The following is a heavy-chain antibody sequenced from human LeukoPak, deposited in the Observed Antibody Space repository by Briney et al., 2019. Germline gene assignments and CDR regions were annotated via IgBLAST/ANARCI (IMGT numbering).Heavy chain of an antibody. V-gene: IGHV4-39*01. CDR3: ASLITIFGVELQWFDP. CDR2: IYYSGST. CDR1: GGSISSSSYC. D-gene: IGHD3-3*01. Sequence: SETLSLTCTVSGGSISSSSYCWGWIRQPPGKGLEWIGSIYYSGSTYYNPSLKSRVTISVDTSKNQFSLKLSSVTAAETAVYYCASLITIFGVELQWFDPWGQGTLVTVSS. J-gene: IGHJ5*02.